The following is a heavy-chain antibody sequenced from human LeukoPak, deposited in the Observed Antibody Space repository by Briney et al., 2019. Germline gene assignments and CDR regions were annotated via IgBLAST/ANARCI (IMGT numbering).Heavy chain of an antibody. J-gene: IGHJ3*02. Sequence: PGGSLRLSCAASGFTFSSYAMSWVRQAPGKGLEWVSLIFSGGGTYYADSVKGRFTISRDNSKNTLFLQMNSLRAEDTAVYYCARGGVVYPDSFDIWGRGTMVTVSS. CDR2: IFSGGGT. D-gene: IGHD2-15*01. CDR1: GFTFSSYA. CDR3: ARGGVVYPDSFDI. V-gene: IGHV3-66*01.